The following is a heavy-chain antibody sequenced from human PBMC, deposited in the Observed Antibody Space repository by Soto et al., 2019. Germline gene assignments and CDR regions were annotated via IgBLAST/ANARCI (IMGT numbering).Heavy chain of an antibody. V-gene: IGHV3-23*01. D-gene: IGHD6-6*01. CDR3: AKSPEEYSSSCFDY. Sequence: GGSLRLSCAASGFTFSSYAMSWVRQAPGKGLEWVSAISGSGGSTYYADSVKGRFTISRDNSKNTLYLQMNSLRAEDTAGYDCAKSPEEYSSSCFDYWGQGTLVTVSS. CDR1: GFTFSSYA. J-gene: IGHJ4*02. CDR2: ISGSGGST.